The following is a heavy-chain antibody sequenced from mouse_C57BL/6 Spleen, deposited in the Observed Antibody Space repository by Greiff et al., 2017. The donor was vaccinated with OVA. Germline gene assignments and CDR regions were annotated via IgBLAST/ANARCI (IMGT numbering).Heavy chain of an antibody. Sequence: VQGVESGPGLVQPSQSLSITCTVSGFSLTSYGVHWVRQSPGKGLEWLGVIWSGGSTDYNAAFISRLSISKDNSKSQVFFKMNSLQADDTAIYYCAREDDYDGYYAMDYWGQGTSVTVSS. CDR2: IWSGGST. CDR1: GFSLTSYG. V-gene: IGHV2-2*01. J-gene: IGHJ4*01. D-gene: IGHD2-4*01. CDR3: AREDDYDGYYAMDY.